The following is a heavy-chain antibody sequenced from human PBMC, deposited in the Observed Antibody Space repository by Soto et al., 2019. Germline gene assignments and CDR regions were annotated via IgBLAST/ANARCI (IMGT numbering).Heavy chain of an antibody. V-gene: IGHV5-10-1*01. CDR1: GYRFTSYW. CDR2: IDPSDSYT. CDR3: ACTSVSKGSSLYGMAF. J-gene: IGHJ6*02. Sequence: EVQLVQSGAEVKKPGESLRISCKGSGYRFTSYWISWMRQMPGNGLEWMWRIDPSDSYTNYSPSFQGHVTILADKSIITAYLHLSSLKASDTAMYYCACTSVSKGSSLYGMAFWGQGTPVTVSS.